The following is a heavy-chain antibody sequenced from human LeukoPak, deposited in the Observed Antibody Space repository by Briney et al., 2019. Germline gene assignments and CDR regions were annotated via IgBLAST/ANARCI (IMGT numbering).Heavy chain of an antibody. CDR2: IIPFSGTT. D-gene: IGHD3-10*01. V-gene: IGHV1-69*13. Sequence: SVKVSCKASGGTFSSYALSWVRQAPGQGLEWMGGIIPFSGTTNYARKFQGRVTITADESTSTAYTELSSLRSEDTAVYYCARVSTYYGSGSSFYYYYMDVWGKGTTVTISS. CDR1: GGTFSSYA. J-gene: IGHJ6*03. CDR3: ARVSTYYGSGSSFYYYYMDV.